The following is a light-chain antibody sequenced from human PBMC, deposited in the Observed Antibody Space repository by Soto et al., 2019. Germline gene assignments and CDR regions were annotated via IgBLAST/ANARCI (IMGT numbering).Light chain of an antibody. Sequence: EIVLTQSPATLSLSPGERATLSCRARQSVSSYLAWYQQKPGQAPRLLIYDASNRATGIPARFRGSGSGTDFTLTISSLEPEDFAVYYCQQRSNWPPTFCQGTKVEIK. CDR3: QQRSNWPPT. CDR1: QSVSSY. V-gene: IGKV3-11*01. CDR2: DAS. J-gene: IGKJ1*01.